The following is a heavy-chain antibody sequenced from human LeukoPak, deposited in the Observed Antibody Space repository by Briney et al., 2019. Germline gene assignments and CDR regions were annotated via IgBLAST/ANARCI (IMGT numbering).Heavy chain of an antibody. V-gene: IGHV3-30*18. CDR3: AKDEELRYYYYYMDV. CDR1: GFTFSSYG. CDR2: ISYDGSNK. J-gene: IGHJ6*03. Sequence: GGSLRLSCAASGFTFSSYGMHWVRQAPGKGLEWVAVISYDGSNKYYADSVKGRFTISRDNSKNTLYLQMNSLRAEDTAVCYCAKDEELRYYYYYMDVWGKGTTVTVSS. D-gene: IGHD1-7*01.